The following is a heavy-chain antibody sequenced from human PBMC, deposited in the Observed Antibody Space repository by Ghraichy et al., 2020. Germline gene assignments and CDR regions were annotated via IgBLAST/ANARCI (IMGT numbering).Heavy chain of an antibody. CDR2: ISSNGDST. CDR1: GFSFSEFY. J-gene: IGHJ6*03. CDR3: ARDDCSGGSCLLYYYYMDV. Sequence: GSLNISCAASGFSFSEFYMTWIRQSPGKGLEWVSYISSNGDSTNYADSVKGRFTISRDNVRNSLYLQMDSLRVEDTAIYYCARDDCSGGSCLLYYYYMDVWGRGTTVTVSS. V-gene: IGHV3-11*06. D-gene: IGHD2-15*01.